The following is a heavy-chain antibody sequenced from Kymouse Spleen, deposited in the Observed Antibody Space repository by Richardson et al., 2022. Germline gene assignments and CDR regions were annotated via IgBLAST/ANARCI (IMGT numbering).Heavy chain of an antibody. D-gene: IGHD6-6*01. V-gene: IGHV4-61*01. CDR2: IYYSGST. J-gene: IGHJ5*02. Sequence: QVQLQESGPGLVKPSETLSLTCTVSGGSVSSGSYYWSWIRQPPGKGLEWIGYIYYSGSTNYNPSLKSRVTISVDTSKNQFSLKLSSVTAADTAVYYCAREKYSSPNWFDPWGQGTLVTVSS. CDR3: AREKYSSPNWFDP. CDR1: GGSVSSGSYY.